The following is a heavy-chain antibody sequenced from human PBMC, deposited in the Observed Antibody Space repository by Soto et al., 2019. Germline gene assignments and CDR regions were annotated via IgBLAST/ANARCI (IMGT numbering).Heavy chain of an antibody. V-gene: IGHV3-53*02. CDR1: GFAVSNHY. Sequence: EVQLVETGGALIQPGGSLRLSCGASGFAVSNHYMNWVRQAPGKGLEWVSIIRTTGSTYYADSVKGRFTISRDNSKNTVSLEMNSLRVEDTAVYYCARNSMMDVWGQGTTVIVSS. CDR2: IRTTGST. J-gene: IGHJ6*02. CDR3: ARNSMMDV.